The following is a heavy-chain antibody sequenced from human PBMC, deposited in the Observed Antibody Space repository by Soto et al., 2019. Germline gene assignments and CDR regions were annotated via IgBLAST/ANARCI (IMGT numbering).Heavy chain of an antibody. CDR1: GYTLTELS. CDR2: FDPEDGET. Sequence: ASVKVSCKVSGYTLTELSMHWVRQAPGKGLEWMGGFDPEDGETIYAQKFQGRVTMTEDTSTDTAYMELSSLRSEDTAVYYCAKSMKRPPSVVVPVNWFDPWGQGTLVTVSS. J-gene: IGHJ5*02. D-gene: IGHD2-2*01. CDR3: AKSMKRPPSVVVPVNWFDP. V-gene: IGHV1-24*01.